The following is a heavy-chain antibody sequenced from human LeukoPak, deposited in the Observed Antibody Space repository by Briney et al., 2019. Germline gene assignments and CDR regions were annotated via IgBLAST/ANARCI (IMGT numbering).Heavy chain of an antibody. CDR1: GGSFSGYY. J-gene: IGHJ4*02. Sequence: SETLSLTCAVYGGSFSGYYWSWIRQPPGKGLEWIGEINHSGSTNYNPSLKSRATISVDTSKNQLSLKLSSVTAADTAVYYCARGGTYYDFWSGYSSAPYFDYWGQGTLVTVSS. CDR3: ARGGTYYDFWSGYSSAPYFDY. D-gene: IGHD3-3*01. V-gene: IGHV4-34*01. CDR2: INHSGST.